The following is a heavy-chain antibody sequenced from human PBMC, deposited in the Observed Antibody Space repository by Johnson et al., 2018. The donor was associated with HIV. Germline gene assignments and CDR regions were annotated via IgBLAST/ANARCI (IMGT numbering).Heavy chain of an antibody. D-gene: IGHD1-26*01. CDR3: ARDSGSYQGAFDI. CDR2: IWYDGSDK. J-gene: IGHJ3*02. V-gene: IGHV3-33*01. CDR1: GFTFSSYG. Sequence: QVQLVESGGGVVRPGRSLRLSCAASGFTFSSYGMHWVRQAPGKGLAWVAFIWYDGSDKFYVESVKGRFTISRDNSKNIVYLQMNSLRGEDTAVYYCARDSGSYQGAFDIWGQGTMVTVSS.